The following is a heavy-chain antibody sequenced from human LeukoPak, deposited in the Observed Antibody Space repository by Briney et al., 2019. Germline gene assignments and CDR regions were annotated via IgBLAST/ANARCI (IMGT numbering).Heavy chain of an antibody. Sequence: GGSLRLSCSASGFIFSTYAMHWARQAPGKGLGYVSAISNNGYITYYADSVKGRFTISRDNSKKTLFLQMSSLRAEDTAVYFCVKAGVEDAWYFALWGRGTLVTVSS. V-gene: IGHV3-64D*06. CDR3: VKAGVEDAWYFAL. CDR1: GFIFSTYA. CDR2: ISNNGYIT. D-gene: IGHD3-3*01. J-gene: IGHJ2*01.